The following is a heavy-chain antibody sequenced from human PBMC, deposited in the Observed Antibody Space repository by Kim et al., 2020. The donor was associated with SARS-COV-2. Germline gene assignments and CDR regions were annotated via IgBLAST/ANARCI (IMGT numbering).Heavy chain of an antibody. Sequence: SETLSLTCAVYGGSFSGYYWSWIRQPPGKGLEWIGEINHSGSTNYNPSLKSRVTISVDTSKNQFSLKLSSVTAADTAVYYCARARQQWLVPLDYWGQGTLVTVSS. J-gene: IGHJ4*02. V-gene: IGHV4-34*01. D-gene: IGHD6-19*01. CDR3: ARARQQWLVPLDY. CDR2: INHSGST. CDR1: GGSFSGYY.